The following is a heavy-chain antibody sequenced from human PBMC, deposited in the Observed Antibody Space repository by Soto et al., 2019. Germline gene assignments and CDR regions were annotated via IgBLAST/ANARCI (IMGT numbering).Heavy chain of an antibody. D-gene: IGHD3-22*01. Sequence: ASVKVSCKASGYTFTSYAMHWVRQAPGQRLEWMGWINAGNGNTKYSQKFQGRVTITRDTSASTAYMELSSLRSEDTAVYYCATSLYYYDSSGYYDRYLWGQGTLVTVSS. CDR3: ATSLYYYDSSGYYDRYL. CDR1: GYTFTSYA. J-gene: IGHJ5*02. V-gene: IGHV1-3*01. CDR2: INAGNGNT.